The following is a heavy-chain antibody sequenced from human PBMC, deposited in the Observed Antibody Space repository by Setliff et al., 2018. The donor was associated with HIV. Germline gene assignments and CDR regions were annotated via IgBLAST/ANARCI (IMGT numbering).Heavy chain of an antibody. Sequence: SETLSLTCTVSGASISSGNYYWSWIRQPDGKGLEWIGRIYTSGSTNYHPSLKSRVTISLDTSNQFSQKLSSVTAEDTGVYYCARMRLAGGYSYDYWGQGTLVTVSS. D-gene: IGHD5-12*01. CDR3: ARMRLAGGYSYDY. CDR1: GASISSGNYY. J-gene: IGHJ4*02. V-gene: IGHV4-61*02. CDR2: IYTSGST.